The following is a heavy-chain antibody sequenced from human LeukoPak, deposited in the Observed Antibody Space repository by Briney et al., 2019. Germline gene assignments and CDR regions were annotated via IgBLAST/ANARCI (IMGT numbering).Heavy chain of an antibody. J-gene: IGHJ4*02. CDR2: INPNSGGT. D-gene: IGHD2-2*01. CDR3: ARMGISAICSSTSCLDY. V-gene: IGHV1-2*02. CDR1: GYTFTGYY. Sequence: ASVKVSCKASGYTFTGYYIHWVRQAPGQGLEWMGWINPNSGGTSYAQKFQGRVTMTRDTSISTAYMELSRLRSDDTAVYYCARMGISAICSSTSCLDYWGQGTLVTVSS.